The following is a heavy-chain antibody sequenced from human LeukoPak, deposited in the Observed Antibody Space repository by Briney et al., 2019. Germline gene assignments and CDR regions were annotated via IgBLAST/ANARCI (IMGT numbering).Heavy chain of an antibody. J-gene: IGHJ2*01. CDR3: ARGKPAFDL. CDR1: GGSISSGGYS. Sequence: PSQTLSLTCAVSGGSISSGGYSWRWIRQPPGKGLEWIGYIYHSGSTYYNPSLKSRVTISVDRSKNQFSLKLSSVAAADTAVYYCARGKPAFDLWGRGTLVTVSS. CDR2: IYHSGST. V-gene: IGHV4-30-2*01.